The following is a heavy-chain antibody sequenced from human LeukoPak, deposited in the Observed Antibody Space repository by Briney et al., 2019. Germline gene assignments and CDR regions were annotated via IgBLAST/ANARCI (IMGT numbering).Heavy chain of an antibody. J-gene: IGHJ5*02. CDR1: GGSFSGYY. Sequence: PSETLSLTCAVYGGSFSGYYWSWIRQPPGKGLEWIGEINHSGSTNYNPSLKSRVTISVDTSKNQFSLKLSSVTAADTAVYYCARVDTKSSLQEWYSSSWLNWFDPWGQGTLVTVSS. D-gene: IGHD6-13*01. V-gene: IGHV4-34*01. CDR2: INHSGST. CDR3: ARVDTKSSLQEWYSSSWLNWFDP.